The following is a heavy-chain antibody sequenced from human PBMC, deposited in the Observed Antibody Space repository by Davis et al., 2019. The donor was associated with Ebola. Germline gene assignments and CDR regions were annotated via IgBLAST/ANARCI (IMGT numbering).Heavy chain of an antibody. Sequence: PGGSLRLSCVVSGLTFSHYGMAWVRQAPGKGLEWVSSISFNGAGTHYADSVKGRFTISRDDSKNTLYLQMNSLRGEDTAIYYCAKDLFWWSASDVWGQGTTVTVS. CDR2: ISFNGAGT. CDR1: GLTFSHYG. CDR3: AKDLFWWSASDV. D-gene: IGHD2-8*02. V-gene: IGHV3-23*01. J-gene: IGHJ6*02.